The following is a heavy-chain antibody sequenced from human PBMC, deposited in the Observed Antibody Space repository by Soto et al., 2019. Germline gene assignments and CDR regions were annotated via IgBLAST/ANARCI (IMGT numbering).Heavy chain of an antibody. D-gene: IGHD2-15*01. Sequence: QVQLQESGPGLVKPSETLSLICTVSGGSINNRYWSWIRQAPGKGLEWIAYTHYSGATDYNPYLRSRATISTDTSKNQLFLDLTSVTAADTAVYYCARHSANCIGGTCGVDWFDPWGRGTLVTVSS. J-gene: IGHJ5*02. CDR3: ARHSANCIGGTCGVDWFDP. V-gene: IGHV4-59*08. CDR1: GGSINNRY. CDR2: THYSGAT.